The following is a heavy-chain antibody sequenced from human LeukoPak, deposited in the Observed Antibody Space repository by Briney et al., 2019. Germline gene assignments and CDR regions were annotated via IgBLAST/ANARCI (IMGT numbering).Heavy chain of an antibody. D-gene: IGHD6-13*01. CDR3: AKYASIAAWMAVVDY. CDR1: GFTFSNYW. CDR2: INSDGSST. V-gene: IGHV3-74*01. Sequence: PGGSLRLSCAASGFTFSNYWMHWVRQAPGKGLVWVSRINSDGSSTTSADSVKGRFTISRDNSKNTLYLQMNSLRAEDTAVYYCAKYASIAAWMAVVDYWGQGTLVTVPS. J-gene: IGHJ4*02.